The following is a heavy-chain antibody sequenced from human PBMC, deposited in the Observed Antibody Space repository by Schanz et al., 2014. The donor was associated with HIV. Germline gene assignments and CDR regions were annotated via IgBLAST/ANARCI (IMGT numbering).Heavy chain of an antibody. CDR3: ARAYDRSGYYYGY. CDR1: GYIFTHYG. V-gene: IGHV1-18*01. Sequence: QVQLVQSGAEVRKPGASVKVSCKASGYIFTHYGISWVRQAPGQGLEWMGGISAHNGNTKYVQKLQGRVTMTTDTSTSTAYMELRSLRSDDTAVYYCARAYDRSGYYYGYWGQGTLVTVSS. J-gene: IGHJ4*02. CDR2: ISAHNGNT. D-gene: IGHD3-22*01.